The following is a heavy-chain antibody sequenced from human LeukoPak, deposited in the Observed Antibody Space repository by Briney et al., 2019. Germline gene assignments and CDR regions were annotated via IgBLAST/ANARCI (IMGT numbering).Heavy chain of an antibody. CDR2: IRQDGSDK. CDR3: ARDKGFGGSSFDY. J-gene: IGHJ4*02. CDR1: GRRINKK. D-gene: IGHD3-10*01. V-gene: IGHV3-7*01. Sequence: GGSLRLSCVDLGGRRINKKKSWVRQAPGKGLEWVATIRQDGSDKYFLDSVRGRFTISRDNAENSLYLQMNSLRAEDTAVYYCARDKGFGGSSFDYWGQGTLVTVSS.